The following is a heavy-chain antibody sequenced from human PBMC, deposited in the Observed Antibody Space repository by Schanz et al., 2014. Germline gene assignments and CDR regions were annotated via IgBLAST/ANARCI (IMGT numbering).Heavy chain of an antibody. CDR2: IGSSSTTM. Sequence: EVYLVESGGGLVQPGGSLRLSCAASGFTFFTYNMNWVRQAPGRGLEWISYIGSSSTTMYYADSVKGRFTISRDNAKNSXYLQMNSLRDEDTAVYYCARDHPHRGVTGYYNDVWGQGTSVTVSS. J-gene: IGHJ6*02. V-gene: IGHV3-48*02. CDR3: ARDHPHRGVTGYYNDV. D-gene: IGHD3-9*01. CDR1: GFTFFTYN.